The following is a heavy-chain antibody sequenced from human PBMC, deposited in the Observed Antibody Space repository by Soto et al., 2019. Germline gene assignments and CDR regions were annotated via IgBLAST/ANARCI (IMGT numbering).Heavy chain of an antibody. V-gene: IGHV1-24*01. CDR1: GYTLTELS. D-gene: IGHD1-26*01. J-gene: IGHJ4*02. CDR2: FDPEDGET. Sequence: GASVKVSCKVSGYTLTELSMHWVRQAPGKGLEWMGGFDPEDGETIYAQKFQGRVTMTEDTSTDTAYMELSSLRSEDTAVYYCATGATREYYFDYWGQGTLVTVSS. CDR3: ATGATREYYFDY.